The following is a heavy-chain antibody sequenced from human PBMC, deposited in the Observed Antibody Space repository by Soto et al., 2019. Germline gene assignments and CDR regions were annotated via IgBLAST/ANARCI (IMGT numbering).Heavy chain of an antibody. CDR2: ISGSGVST. V-gene: IGHV3-23*01. J-gene: IGHJ4*02. D-gene: IGHD3-16*01. CDR3: AMIKISDYFDY. CDR1: GFTFSSYA. Sequence: TGGSLRLSCAASGFTFSSYAMSWVRQAPGKGLEWVSAISGSGVSTYYADSVKGRFTISRDNSKNTLYLQMNSLRAEDTAVYYCAMIKISDYFDYWGQGTLVTVSS.